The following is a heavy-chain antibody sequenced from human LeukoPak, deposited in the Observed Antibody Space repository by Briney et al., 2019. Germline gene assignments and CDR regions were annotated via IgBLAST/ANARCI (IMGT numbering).Heavy chain of an antibody. Sequence: GGSLRLSCAASGFTFSSHAMTWVRQAPGKGLEWVAAVSGSGDTAFYADSVNGRFTVSRDNSKNTLYLQMNSLRADDTAVYYCAKDFEAHSSACRGYSDYGGEGTLVTVSS. V-gene: IGHV3-23*01. J-gene: IGHJ4*02. CDR3: AKDFEAHSSACRGYSDY. CDR2: VSGSGDTA. D-gene: IGHD6-19*01. CDR1: GFTFSSHA.